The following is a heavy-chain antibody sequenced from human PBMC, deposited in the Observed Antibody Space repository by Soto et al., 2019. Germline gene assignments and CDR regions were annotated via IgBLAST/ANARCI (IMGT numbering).Heavy chain of an antibody. CDR2: IYYSGST. CDR1: GGSISSSSYY. J-gene: IGHJ6*03. D-gene: IGHD2-15*01. V-gene: IGHV4-39*01. Sequence: QLQLQESGPGLAKPSETLSLTCTVSGGSISSSSYYWGWIRQPPGKGLEWIGSIYYSGSTYYNPSLKSRVTISVDTSKNQFSLKLSSVTAADTAVYYCARHGYCSGGSCQWGYYYYMDVWGKGTTVTVSS. CDR3: ARHGYCSGGSCQWGYYYYMDV.